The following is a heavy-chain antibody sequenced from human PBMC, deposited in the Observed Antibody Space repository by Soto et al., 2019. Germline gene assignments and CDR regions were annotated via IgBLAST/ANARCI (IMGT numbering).Heavy chain of an antibody. CDR2: IIPMFGTA. CDR1: GGTFSTYA. J-gene: IGHJ4*02. V-gene: IGHV1-69*12. D-gene: IGHD5-18*01. CDR3: ASGIQLWLRRINNGYSG. Sequence: QVQLVQSGAEVKKPESSVKVSCKAPGGTFSTYAISWVRQAPGQGLEWMVGIIPMFGTANYAQRFQDRVTITADESTNTVYMELSSLISEDTAVYFCASGIQLWLRRINNGYSGWGQGPLVTVSS.